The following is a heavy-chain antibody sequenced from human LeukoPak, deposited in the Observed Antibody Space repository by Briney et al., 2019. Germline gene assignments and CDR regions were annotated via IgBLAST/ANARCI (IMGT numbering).Heavy chain of an antibody. J-gene: IGHJ4*02. Sequence: GGSLRLSCAPSGFTFSRHGMHWVRQAPGKGLEWVAIISNDGSRKYYAHSVEGRFTISRDNSKNTLYLQMGSLRAEDTAIYYCAKEAQYNYADCWGQGTLVTVSS. V-gene: IGHV3-30*18. CDR2: ISNDGSRK. D-gene: IGHD5-24*01. CDR1: GFTFSRHG. CDR3: AKEAQYNYADC.